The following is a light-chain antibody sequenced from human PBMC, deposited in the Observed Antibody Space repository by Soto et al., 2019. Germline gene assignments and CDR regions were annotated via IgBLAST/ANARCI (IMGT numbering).Light chain of an antibody. CDR2: LESSGNY. CDR3: ETWCNYIQV. V-gene: IGLV4-60*03. CDR1: SGHSGYI. J-gene: IGLJ2*01. Sequence: QLVLTQSSSASASLGSSVKLTCTLSSGHSGYIIAWHQQQPGRAPRYLMHLESSGNYKKGSGLPDRFSGSSSGSDRYPTISNRLSADEADYYCETWCNYIQVFGGGTKLTVL.